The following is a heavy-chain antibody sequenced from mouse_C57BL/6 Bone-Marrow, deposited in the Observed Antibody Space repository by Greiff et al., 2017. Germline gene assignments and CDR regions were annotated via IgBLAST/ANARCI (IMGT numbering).Heavy chain of an antibody. CDR2: IWSGGST. J-gene: IGHJ4*01. CDR1: GFSLTSYG. D-gene: IGHD1-1*01. V-gene: IGHV2-2*01. Sequence: VKLMESGPGLVQPSQSLSITCTVSGFSLTSYGVHWVRQSPGKGLEWLGVIWSGGSTDYNAAFISRLSISKDNSKSQVFFKMNSLQADDTAIYYCARKGYYGSIYYAMDYWGQGTSVTVSS. CDR3: ARKGYYGSIYYAMDY.